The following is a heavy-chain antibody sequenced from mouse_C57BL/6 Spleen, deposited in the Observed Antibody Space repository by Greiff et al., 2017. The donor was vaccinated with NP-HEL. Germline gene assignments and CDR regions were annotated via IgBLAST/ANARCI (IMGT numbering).Heavy chain of an antibody. CDR1: GYTFTSYW. J-gene: IGHJ3*01. Sequence: QVQLQQPGAELVKPGASVKLSCKASGYTFTSYWMQWVNQRPGQGLEWIGEIDPSDSYTNYNQKFKGKATLTVDTSSSTAYMQLSSLTSEDSAVYYCARRGKRGFAYWGQGTLVTVSA. CDR3: ARRGKRGFAY. CDR2: IDPSDSYT. D-gene: IGHD2-1*01. V-gene: IGHV1-50*01.